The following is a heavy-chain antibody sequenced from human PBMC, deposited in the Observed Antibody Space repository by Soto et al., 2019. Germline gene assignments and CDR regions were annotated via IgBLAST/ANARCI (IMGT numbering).Heavy chain of an antibody. CDR1: GGSISSSSYY. CDR2: IYYSGST. V-gene: IGHV4-39*01. CDR3: ARRGGTRGDYGFDY. Sequence: HLQLQESGPGLVKPSETLSLTCTVSGGSISSSSYYWGWIRQPPGKGLEWIGSIYYSGSTYYNPSLTSRGTISVDTSKNQFALKLSSVTAADTAVYYCARRGGTRGDYGFDYWGQGPLVTVSS. J-gene: IGHJ4*02. D-gene: IGHD4-17*01.